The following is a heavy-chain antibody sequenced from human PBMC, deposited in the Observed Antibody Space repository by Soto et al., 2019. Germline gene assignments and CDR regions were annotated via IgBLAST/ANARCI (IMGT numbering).Heavy chain of an antibody. CDR2: FRTGGDDDTT. D-gene: IGHD3-10*02. J-gene: IGHJ4*02. CDR1: GFTFSSYS. V-gene: IGHV3-23*01. Sequence: GSLRLSCAASGFTFSSYSMSWVRQAPGKGLEWVSGFRTGGDDDTTYYTDSVKGRFTISRDNSKNTLFLQMNSLRAEDTAIYYCAKKANSCPGSQYFDYWCQGTLVTVSS. CDR3: AKKANSCPGSQYFDY.